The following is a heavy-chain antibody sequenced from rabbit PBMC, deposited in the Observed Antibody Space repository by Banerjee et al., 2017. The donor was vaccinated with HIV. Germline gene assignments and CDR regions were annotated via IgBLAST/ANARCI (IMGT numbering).Heavy chain of an antibody. CDR1: GFSFSSVYD. Sequence: QSLEESGGDLVKPGASLTLTCKASGFSFSSVYDMCWVRQAPGKGLEWIACIYVGDGTTDYASWAKGRFTISKTSSTTVTLQMTSLTAADTATYFCARDPDDWLDLWGPGTLVTVS. CDR2: IYVGDGTT. V-gene: IGHV1S40*01. J-gene: IGHJ5*01. CDR3: ARDPDDWLDL.